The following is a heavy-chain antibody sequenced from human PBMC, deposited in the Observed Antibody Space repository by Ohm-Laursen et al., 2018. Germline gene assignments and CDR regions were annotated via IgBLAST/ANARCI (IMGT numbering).Heavy chain of an antibody. Sequence: SLRLSCTASVFTFSSHALTWVRQAPGKGLEWVSAISGTGGSIYYADSVKGRFTISRDNSKDTLYLQMNSLRAEDTAVYYCANLYDGEFWGQGTLVTVSS. CDR2: ISGTGGSI. J-gene: IGHJ4*02. D-gene: IGHD3-22*01. CDR1: VFTFSSHA. V-gene: IGHV3-23*01. CDR3: ANLYDGEF.